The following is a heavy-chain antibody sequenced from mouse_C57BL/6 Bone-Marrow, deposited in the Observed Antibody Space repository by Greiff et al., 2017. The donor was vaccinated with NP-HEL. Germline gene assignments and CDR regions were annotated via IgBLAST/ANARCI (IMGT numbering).Heavy chain of an antibody. V-gene: IGHV1-9*01. CDR3: AREGGSSFFDY. Sequence: QVQLQQSGAELMKPGASVKLSCKATGYTFTGYWIEWVKQRPGHGLEWIGEILPGSGSTNYNGKFKGKATFTADTSSNTAYMQLSSLTTEDSAIYYCAREGGSSFFDYWGQGTTLTVSS. CDR2: ILPGSGST. J-gene: IGHJ2*01. CDR1: GYTFTGYW. D-gene: IGHD1-1*01.